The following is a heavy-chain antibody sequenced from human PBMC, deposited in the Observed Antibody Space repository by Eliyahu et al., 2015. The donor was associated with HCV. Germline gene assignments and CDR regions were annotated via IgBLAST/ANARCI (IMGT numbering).Heavy chain of an antibody. CDR3: ARALGPDTFGEEFGY. Sequence: EVQLVESGGGLVQPGGSLRLSCAASGFPXNYYSMKWVRQAPGEGVGGVSLIYSGGTTIYADSVRGRFTISRDNDKNSLYLQMSSLRAEDTAVYYCARALGPDTFGEEFGYWGQGTLVTVSS. D-gene: IGHD3-10*01. V-gene: IGHV3-48*01. J-gene: IGHJ4*02. CDR1: GFPXNYYS. CDR2: IYSGGTT.